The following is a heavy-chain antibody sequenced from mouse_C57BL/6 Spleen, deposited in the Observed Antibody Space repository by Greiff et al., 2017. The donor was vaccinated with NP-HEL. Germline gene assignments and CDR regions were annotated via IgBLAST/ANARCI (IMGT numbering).Heavy chain of an antibody. Sequence: VQLQQPGAELVRPGSSVKLSCKASGYTFTSYWMDWVKQRPGQGLEWIGNIYPSDSETHYNQKFKDKATLTVDKSSSTAYMQLSSLTSEDSAVYYCARPMVTTGGPWFAYWGQGTLVTVSA. V-gene: IGHV1-61*01. CDR1: GYTFTSYW. CDR3: ARPMVTTGGPWFAY. J-gene: IGHJ3*01. D-gene: IGHD2-2*01. CDR2: IYPSDSET.